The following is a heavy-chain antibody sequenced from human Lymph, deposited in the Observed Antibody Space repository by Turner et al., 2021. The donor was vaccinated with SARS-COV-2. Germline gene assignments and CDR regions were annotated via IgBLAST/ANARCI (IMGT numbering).Heavy chain of an antibody. J-gene: IGHJ4*02. CDR2: IYYNGST. CDR3: ARGFDY. V-gene: IGHV4-59*01. Sequence: QGQLQESGPGLVTPSETLSLTCTVSGASLSNYYWSWIRQPPGKGLEWIGYIYYNGSTNYNPSLESRVTISVDTSKNQFSLKLSSVTAADTAVYYCARGFDYWGQGTLVTVSS. CDR1: GASLSNYY.